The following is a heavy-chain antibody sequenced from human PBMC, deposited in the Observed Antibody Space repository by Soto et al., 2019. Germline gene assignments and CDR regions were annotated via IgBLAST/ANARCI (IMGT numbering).Heavy chain of an antibody. V-gene: IGHV3-74*01. J-gene: IGHJ4*02. CDR1: GFTFSGFW. CDR3: ARANGYLNSHLDS. D-gene: IGHD5-18*01. CDR2: VNLDGSRP. Sequence: EVQLVESGGGFVQPGGSLRLSCAASGFTFSGFWMYWVRQAPGKGLVWVSRVNLDGSRPTFADSVKGRFTISRDNAKNTLSLQTNSLRAEDTAVYFCARANGYLNSHLDSWGQGTLVTVSS.